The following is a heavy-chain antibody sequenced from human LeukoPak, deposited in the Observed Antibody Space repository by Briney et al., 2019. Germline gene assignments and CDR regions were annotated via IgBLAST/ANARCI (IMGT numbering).Heavy chain of an antibody. CDR1: GYTFTDYY. CDR2: PNPNSGGT. V-gene: IGHV1-2*02. CDR3: ARDRGPEQWLVRREFDY. D-gene: IGHD6-19*01. Sequence: WASVKVSCKASGYTFTDYYMHWVRQAPGQGLEWLGWPNPNSGGTNYAQKFQGRVTMTRDTSISTAYMELSRLRSDDTAVYYCARDRGPEQWLVRREFDYWGQGTLVTVSS. J-gene: IGHJ4*02.